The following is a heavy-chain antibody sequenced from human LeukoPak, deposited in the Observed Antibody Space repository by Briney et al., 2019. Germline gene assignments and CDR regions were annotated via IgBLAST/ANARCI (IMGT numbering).Heavy chain of an antibody. V-gene: IGHV3-7*02. Sequence: GGSLRLSCAASGFTFSSYWMHWVRQAPGKGLEWVANIKEDGSEQFYVDSVRGRFTNSRDNAKDSLFLQMNSLRAEDTAVYYCASQLDGTLDSWGQGTLVTVSS. CDR3: ASQLDGTLDS. CDR1: GFTFSSYW. CDR2: IKEDGSEQ. J-gene: IGHJ4*02. D-gene: IGHD2-2*01.